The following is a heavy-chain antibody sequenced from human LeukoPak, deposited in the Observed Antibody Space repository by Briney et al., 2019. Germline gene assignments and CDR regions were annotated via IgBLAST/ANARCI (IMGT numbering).Heavy chain of an antibody. CDR3: ARTTGYSSGWYNENWFDP. D-gene: IGHD6-19*01. CDR2: ISAYNGNT. CDR1: GYTFTSYG. V-gene: IGHV1-18*01. Sequence: ASVKVSCKASGYTFTSYGISWVRQAPGPGLEWMGWISAYNGNTNYAQKLQGRVTMTTDTSTSIAYMELRSLRSDVTAVYYCARTTGYSSGWYNENWFDPWGQGTLVTVSS. J-gene: IGHJ5*02.